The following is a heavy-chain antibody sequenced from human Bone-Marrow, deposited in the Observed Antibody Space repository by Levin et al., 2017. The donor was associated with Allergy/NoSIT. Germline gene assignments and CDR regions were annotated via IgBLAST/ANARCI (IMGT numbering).Heavy chain of an antibody. J-gene: IGHJ3*01. CDR3: TRHFTWFAAFDF. Sequence: GGSLRLSCAVSGLTFSGSHMHWVRQAPGKGPEWVARIETTSTNFATAYAPSVKGRFTISRDDSSNMAYLQMNNLKTEDTAIYYCTRHFTWFAAFDFWGQGTMVAVSS. V-gene: IGHV3-73*01. D-gene: IGHD3-22*01. CDR1: GLTFSGSH. CDR2: IETTSTNFAT.